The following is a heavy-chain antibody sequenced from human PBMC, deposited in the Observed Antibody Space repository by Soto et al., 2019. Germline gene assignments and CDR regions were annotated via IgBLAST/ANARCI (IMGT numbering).Heavy chain of an antibody. Sequence: QVQLVQSGAEVKKPGSSVKVSCKASGGTFSSYAISWVRQAPGQGLEWMGGIIPIFGTANYAQKFQGRVTITADESTSTAYMELSSLRSEDTAVYYCASRENTTVGYSSSLYYYYGMDVWGQGTTVTVSS. CDR1: GGTFSSYA. V-gene: IGHV1-69*01. CDR3: ASRENTTVGYSSSLYYYYGMDV. CDR2: IIPIFGTA. J-gene: IGHJ6*02. D-gene: IGHD6-6*01.